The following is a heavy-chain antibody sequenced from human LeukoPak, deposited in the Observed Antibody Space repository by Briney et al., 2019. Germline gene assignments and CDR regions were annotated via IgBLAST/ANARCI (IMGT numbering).Heavy chain of an antibody. CDR1: GYTFTSYG. J-gene: IGHJ5*01. D-gene: IGHD4-11*01. Sequence: ASVKVSCKASGYTFTSYGMSWVRQAPGQGLEWMGWISTYNGHTNYAHQLRVSVTTDTSTSTAYMQMRSVRADDTAVYYCVRDTDYSNYWFDFWGQGTLVTVSS. CDR2: ISTYNGHT. V-gene: IGHV1-18*04. CDR3: VRDTDYSNYWFDF.